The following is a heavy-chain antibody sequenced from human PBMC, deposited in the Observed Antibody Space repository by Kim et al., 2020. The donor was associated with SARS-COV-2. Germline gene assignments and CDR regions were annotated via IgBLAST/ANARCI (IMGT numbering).Heavy chain of an antibody. J-gene: IGHJ4*01. CDR3: ARLLRIAVAGTLDY. CDR1: GGSISSSSYY. Sequence: SETLSLTCTVSGGSISSSSYYWGWIRQPPGKGLEWIGSIYYSGSTYYNPSLKSRVTISVDTSKNQFSLKLSSVTAADTAVYYCARLLRIAVAGTLDYWG. D-gene: IGHD6-19*01. CDR2: IYYSGST. V-gene: IGHV4-39*01.